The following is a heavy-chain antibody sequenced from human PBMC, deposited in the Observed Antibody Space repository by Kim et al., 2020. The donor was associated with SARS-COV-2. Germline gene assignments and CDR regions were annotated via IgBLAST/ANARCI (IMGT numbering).Heavy chain of an antibody. Sequence: SPSLQGHVTISVDKSASSAYLQWSSLKASDTAIYYCARHGFYYGMDVWGQGTTVIVSS. D-gene: IGHD5-12*01. CDR3: ARHGFYYGMDV. J-gene: IGHJ6*02. V-gene: IGHV5-10-1*01.